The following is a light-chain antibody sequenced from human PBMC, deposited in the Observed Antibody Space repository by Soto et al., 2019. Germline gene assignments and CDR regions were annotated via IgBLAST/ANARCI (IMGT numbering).Light chain of an antibody. J-gene: IGKJ5*01. Sequence: DIQMTQSPSSVSASVGDRFTITFRSSQGISNWLAWYRQKPGKAPDLLISSASSLQSGVPSRFSGSGSGTDFTLTISSLQPEDFAIYYCQQTHSFPITFGQGTRLEIK. CDR1: QGISNW. CDR2: SAS. CDR3: QQTHSFPIT. V-gene: IGKV1D-12*01.